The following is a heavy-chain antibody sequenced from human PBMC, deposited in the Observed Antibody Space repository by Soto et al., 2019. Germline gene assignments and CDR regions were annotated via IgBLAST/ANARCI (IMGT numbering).Heavy chain of an antibody. CDR3: AKVGYSSGWPAWNFDY. J-gene: IGHJ4*02. D-gene: IGHD6-25*01. Sequence: PGGSLRLSCAASGFTFSSYAMSWVRQAPGKGLEWVSAVSGSGGSTYYADSVKGRFTISRDNSKNTLYLQMNSLRAEDTAVYYCAKVGYSSGWPAWNFDYWAQRTLVTVSS. CDR1: GFTFSSYA. V-gene: IGHV3-23*01. CDR2: VSGSGGST.